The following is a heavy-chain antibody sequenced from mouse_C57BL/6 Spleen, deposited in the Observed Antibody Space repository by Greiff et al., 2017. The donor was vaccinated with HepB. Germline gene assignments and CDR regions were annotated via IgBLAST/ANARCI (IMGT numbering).Heavy chain of an antibody. Sequence: EVQVVESGPGLVKPSQSLSLTCSVTGYSITSGYYWNWIRQFPGNKLEWMGYISYDGSNNYNQSLKNRISITRDTSKNQFFLKLNSVTTEDTATYYCARGYYDYDVWFAYWGQGTLVTVSA. V-gene: IGHV3-6*01. CDR2: ISYDGSN. CDR1: GYSITSGYY. CDR3: ARGYYDYDVWFAY. J-gene: IGHJ3*01. D-gene: IGHD2-4*01.